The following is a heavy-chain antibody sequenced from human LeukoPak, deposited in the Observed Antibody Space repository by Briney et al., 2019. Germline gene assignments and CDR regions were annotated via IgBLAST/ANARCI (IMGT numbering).Heavy chain of an antibody. CDR3: ARAVYNSGWYRVDY. CDR2: IYSTGST. J-gene: IGHJ4*02. V-gene: IGHV4-4*07. D-gene: IGHD6-19*01. Sequence: PSETLTLTCAVSGGSISGYYWGWIRQPAGKRLEWIGRIYSTGSTNYNPSLESRVTMSVDASKKQFSLKLSSVTAAGTAVYYCARAVYNSGWYRVDYWGQGTLVTVSS. CDR1: GGSISGYY.